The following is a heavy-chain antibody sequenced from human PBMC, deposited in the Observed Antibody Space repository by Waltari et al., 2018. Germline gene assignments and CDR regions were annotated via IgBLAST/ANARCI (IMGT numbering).Heavy chain of an antibody. CDR1: GFTFTRSA. Sequence: QMQLVQSGPEVKKPGTSVKVSCKASGFTFTRSAMQWVRQARGQRLEWIGWIVVGSGDTNYAQKFQGRVTMTRNTSISTAYMELSSLRSEDTAVYYCARGPYSYDRWGQGTLVTVSS. J-gene: IGHJ5*02. V-gene: IGHV1-58*02. D-gene: IGHD5-18*01. CDR3: ARGPYSYDR. CDR2: IVVGSGDT.